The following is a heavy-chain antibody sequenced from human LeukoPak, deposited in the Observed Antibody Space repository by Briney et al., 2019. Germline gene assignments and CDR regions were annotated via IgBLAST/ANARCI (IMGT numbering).Heavy chain of an antibody. J-gene: IGHJ4*02. CDR2: ISYDGSNK. CDR1: GFTFSSYA. D-gene: IGHD6-19*01. V-gene: IGHV3-30-3*01. CDR3: AKDNSGWGYYFDY. Sequence: PGGSLRLSCAASGFTFSSYAMHWVRQAPGKGLEWVAVISYDGSNKYYADSVKGRFTISRDNSKNTLYLQMNSLRAEDTAVYYCAKDNSGWGYYFDYWGQGTLVTVSS.